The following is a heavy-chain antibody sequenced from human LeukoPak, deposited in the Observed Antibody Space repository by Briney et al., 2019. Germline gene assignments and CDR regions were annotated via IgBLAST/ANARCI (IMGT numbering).Heavy chain of an antibody. CDR1: GFTFSSYE. Sequence: GGSLRLSCAASGFTFSSYEMNWVRQAPARRLEWLSYISSSGGTMYYADSVKGRFTISRDNAKNSLYLQMSSLRVEDTAVYYCARAGRVAASGWGRHFDLWGRGTLVTVS. V-gene: IGHV3-48*03. CDR2: ISSSGGTM. CDR3: ARAGRVAASGWGRHFDL. J-gene: IGHJ2*01. D-gene: IGHD3-10*01.